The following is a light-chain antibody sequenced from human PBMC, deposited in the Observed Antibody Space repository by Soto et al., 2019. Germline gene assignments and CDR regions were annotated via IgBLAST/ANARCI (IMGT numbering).Light chain of an antibody. V-gene: IGLV7-46*01. J-gene: IGLJ3*02. CDR1: TGAVTSGNY. CDR2: DTT. CDR3: LLSYSGTNWV. Sequence: QAVVTQEPSLTVSPGGTVTLTCGSSTGAVTSGNYPYWFQKKPGQAPRTLIYDTTNKQSWTPARFSGSLLGGKAALTLAGAQTDDEADYYCLLSYSGTNWVYGGGTKATVL.